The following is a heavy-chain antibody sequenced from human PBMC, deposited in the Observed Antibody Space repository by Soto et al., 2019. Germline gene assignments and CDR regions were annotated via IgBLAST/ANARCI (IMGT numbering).Heavy chain of an antibody. V-gene: IGHV3-23*01. CDR2: ISGSGGRT. CDR3: AKDRATGTTRLTWFDP. D-gene: IGHD1-7*01. J-gene: IGHJ5*02. Sequence: EVQLLESGGGLVQPGGSLRLSCAASGFTLYSFGMTWVRQAPGKGLEWGSAISGSGGRTYYADSVKGRFTISRANAKNKLYLQMNSLRADDTAVYYCAKDRATGTTRLTWFDPWGQGTLVTVSS. CDR1: GFTLYSFG.